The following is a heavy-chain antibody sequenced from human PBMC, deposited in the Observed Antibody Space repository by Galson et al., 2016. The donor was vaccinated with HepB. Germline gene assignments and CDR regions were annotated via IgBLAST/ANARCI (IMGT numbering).Heavy chain of an antibody. CDR2: IYTSGST. J-gene: IGHJ4*02. D-gene: IGHD3-3*01. CDR1: GGSISSGSYY. V-gene: IGHV4-61*02. CDR3: ARKDTFWSRNYFDY. Sequence: TLSLTCTVSGGSISSGSYYWSWIRQPAGKGLEWIGRIYTSGSTNYNPSLKSRVSISIDTSKNQFSLKLTSVTAADTAVYYCARKDTFWSRNYFDYWGQGTLVTVSS.